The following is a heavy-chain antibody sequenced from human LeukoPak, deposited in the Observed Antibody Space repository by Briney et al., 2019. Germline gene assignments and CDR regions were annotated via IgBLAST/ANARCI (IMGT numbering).Heavy chain of an antibody. J-gene: IGHJ3*01. CDR1: DGSLSSYY. V-gene: IGHV4-59*08. Sequence: MTSETLSLTCTVSDGSLSSYYWSWIRQPPGKGLEWIEYIYYSESTNYSPSLKSRVNVSVDTSKNQFSLNLRSVTAADTAVYYCARHLGGSGSHDAFDFWGQGTMVTVSS. CDR2: IYYSEST. CDR3: ARHLGGSGSHDAFDF. D-gene: IGHD3-10*01.